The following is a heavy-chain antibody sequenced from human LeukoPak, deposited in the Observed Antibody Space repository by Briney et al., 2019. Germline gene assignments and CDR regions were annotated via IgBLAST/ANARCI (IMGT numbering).Heavy chain of an antibody. J-gene: IGHJ4*02. Sequence: SETLSLTCTVSGGSISSSSYYWGWIRQPPGKGLEWIGSIYYSGSTYYNPSLKSRVTISVDTSKNQFSLKLSSVTAADTAVYYCVRQEYSSSWYWGQGTLVTVSS. CDR2: IYYSGST. CDR3: VRQEYSSSWY. D-gene: IGHD6-6*01. CDR1: GGSISSSSYY. V-gene: IGHV4-39*01.